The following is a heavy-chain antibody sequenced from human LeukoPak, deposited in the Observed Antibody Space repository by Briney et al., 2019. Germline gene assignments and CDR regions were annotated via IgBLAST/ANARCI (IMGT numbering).Heavy chain of an antibody. CDR1: GYTFTGYY. CDR2: INPNSGGT. Sequence: ASVKVSCKASGYTFTGYYMHWVRQAPGQGLEWMGWINPNSGGTNYAQKFQGRVTMTRDTSISTAYMELRSLRSDDTAVYYCARDAPYGGNSNFDYWGQGTLVTVSS. V-gene: IGHV1-2*02. D-gene: IGHD4-23*01. CDR3: ARDAPYGGNSNFDY. J-gene: IGHJ4*02.